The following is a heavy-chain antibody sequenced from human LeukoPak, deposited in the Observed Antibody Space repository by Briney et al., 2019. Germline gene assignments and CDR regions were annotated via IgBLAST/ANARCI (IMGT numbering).Heavy chain of an antibody. V-gene: IGHV3-23*01. Sequence: GALRLSCAASGFTFSSYAMSWVRQAPGKGLEWVSAISGSGGSTYYADSVKGRFTISRDNSKNTLYLQMNSLRAEDTAVYYCAKTALAYCGGDCFTYFDYWGQGTLVTVSS. CDR3: AKTALAYCGGDCFTYFDY. J-gene: IGHJ4*02. CDR2: ISGSGGST. CDR1: GFTFSSYA. D-gene: IGHD2-21*02.